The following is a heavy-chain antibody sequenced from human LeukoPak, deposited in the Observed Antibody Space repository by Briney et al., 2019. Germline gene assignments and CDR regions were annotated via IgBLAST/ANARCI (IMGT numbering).Heavy chain of an antibody. D-gene: IGHD3-22*01. CDR2: ISAYNGNT. J-gene: IGHJ4*02. CDR1: GYTFTSYG. V-gene: IGHV1-18*01. CDR3: ARDRAYYDSSGYLTNDY. Sequence: ASVKVSCKASGYTFTSYGISWVRQAPGQGLEWMGWISAYNGNTNYAQKLQGRVTMTTDTSTSTAYMELRSLRSDDTAVYYCARDRAYYDSSGYLTNDYWGQGTLVTVSS.